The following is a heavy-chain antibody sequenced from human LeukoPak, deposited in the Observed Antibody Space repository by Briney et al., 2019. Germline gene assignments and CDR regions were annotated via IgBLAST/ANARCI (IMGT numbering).Heavy chain of an antibody. Sequence: SQTLSLTCAISGDSVSSDSAAWNWIRQSPSRGLEWLARTYFRSKWYYDYALAVKGRITINPDTSKNQFSLQLNSVTPEDTAVYYCGRDRGDLLDYWGQGTLVTVSS. CDR3: GRDRGDLLDY. CDR2: TYFRSKWYY. J-gene: IGHJ4*02. D-gene: IGHD3-16*01. CDR1: GDSVSSDSAA. V-gene: IGHV6-1*01.